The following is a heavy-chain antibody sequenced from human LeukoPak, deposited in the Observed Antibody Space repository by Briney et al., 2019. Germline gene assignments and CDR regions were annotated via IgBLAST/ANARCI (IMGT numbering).Heavy chain of an antibody. J-gene: IGHJ4*02. V-gene: IGHV3-23*01. Sequence: PGGSLRLSCAASGFTFSSYAMSWVRQAPGKGLEWVSAISGSGGSTYYADSVKGRFTISRDNSKNTLYLHMNSLRAEDTAVYYCAKIAIDIVVVPASTDYWGQGTLVTVSS. D-gene: IGHD2-2*01. CDR3: AKIAIDIVVVPASTDY. CDR1: GFTFSSYA. CDR2: ISGSGGST.